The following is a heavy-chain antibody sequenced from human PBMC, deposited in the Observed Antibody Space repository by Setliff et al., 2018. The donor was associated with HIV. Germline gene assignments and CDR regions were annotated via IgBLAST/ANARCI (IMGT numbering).Heavy chain of an antibody. D-gene: IGHD2-2*01. CDR3: AKVNPRSVVPSARILGGFDP. Sequence: GGSLRLSCAASGFTFNNYRFHWVRQTPGKGLEWVTNISPDGNNKYYADFVKGRFTISRDNSKNTLYLRMNSLRADDTAVYYCAKVNPRSVVPSARILGGFDPWGQGTPVTVSS. J-gene: IGHJ5*02. CDR1: GFTFNNYR. CDR2: ISPDGNNK. V-gene: IGHV3-30*04.